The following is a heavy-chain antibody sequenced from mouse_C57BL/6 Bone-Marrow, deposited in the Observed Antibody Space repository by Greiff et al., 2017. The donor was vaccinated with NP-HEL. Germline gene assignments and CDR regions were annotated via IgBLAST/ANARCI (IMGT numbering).Heavy chain of an antibody. V-gene: IGHV1-81*01. J-gene: IGHJ3*01. Sequence: VKLMESGAELARPGASVKLSCKASGYTFTSYGISWVKQRTGQGLEWIGEIYPRSGNTYYNEKFKGKATLTADKSSSTAYMELRSLTSEDSAVYFCARKDYSNFKAYWGQGTLVTVSA. D-gene: IGHD2-5*01. CDR3: ARKDYSNFKAY. CDR1: GYTFTSYG. CDR2: IYPRSGNT.